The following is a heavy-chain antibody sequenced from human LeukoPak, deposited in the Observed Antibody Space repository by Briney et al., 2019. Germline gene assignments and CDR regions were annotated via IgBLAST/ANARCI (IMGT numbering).Heavy chain of an antibody. CDR1: GFTFSNYW. D-gene: IGHD6-19*01. CDR3: ARQIGWRDAFDI. CDR2: IKQDGSEK. V-gene: IGHV3-7*01. Sequence: GGSLRLSCAASGFTFSNYWMSWVRQAPGKGLEWVASIKQDGSEKYYVDSVKGRFIISRDNAKNSLYLQMNSLRAEDTAVCYCARQIGWRDAFDIWGQGTMVTVSS. J-gene: IGHJ3*02.